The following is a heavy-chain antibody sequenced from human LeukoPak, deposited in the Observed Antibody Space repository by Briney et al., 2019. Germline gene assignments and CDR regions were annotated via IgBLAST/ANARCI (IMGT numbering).Heavy chain of an antibody. CDR2: IIRIFGTT. CDR3: ARAIANNYGYYGAFVNYDYYMDV. Sequence: SVKVSCKASGCTFSSYAISWLRQAPGQGLEWMGGIIRIFGTTNYAHKFRGRVTIIADKSTRTDYMELGSLISEDTAVYYCARAIANNYGYYGAFVNYDYYMDVWGKGTTVTVSS. D-gene: IGHD4-17*01. CDR1: GCTFSSYA. V-gene: IGHV1-69*06. J-gene: IGHJ6*03.